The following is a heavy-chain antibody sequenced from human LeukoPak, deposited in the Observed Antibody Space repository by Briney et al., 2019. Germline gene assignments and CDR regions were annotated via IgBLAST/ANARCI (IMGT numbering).Heavy chain of an antibody. CDR3: ARAQAPFGVVTWWFDP. Sequence: SETLSLTCTVSGGSISSYYWSWIRQPPGKGLEWIGYIYYSGSTNYNPSLKSRVTISVDTPKNQFSLKLSSVTAADTAVYYCARAQAPFGVVTWWFDPWGQGTLVTVSS. J-gene: IGHJ5*02. D-gene: IGHD3-3*01. CDR1: GGSISSYY. V-gene: IGHV4-59*01. CDR2: IYYSGST.